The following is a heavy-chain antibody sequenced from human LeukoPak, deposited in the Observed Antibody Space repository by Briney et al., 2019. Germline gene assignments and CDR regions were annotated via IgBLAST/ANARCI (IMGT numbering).Heavy chain of an antibody. CDR3: ARDNLSMTTVTTHWFDP. V-gene: IGHV1-18*01. Sequence: GASVKLSCTASGYTFTSYGISWVRQAPGQGLEWMGWISAYNGNTNYAQKLQGRVTMTTDTSTSTAYMELRSLRSDDTAVYYCARDNLSMTTVTTHWFDPGGQGTLVTVSS. D-gene: IGHD4-17*01. J-gene: IGHJ5*02. CDR2: ISAYNGNT. CDR1: GYTFTSYG.